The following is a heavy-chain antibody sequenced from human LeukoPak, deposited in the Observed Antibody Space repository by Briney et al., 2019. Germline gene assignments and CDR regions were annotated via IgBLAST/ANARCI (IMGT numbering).Heavy chain of an antibody. J-gene: IGHJ4*02. CDR3: ARGEYYDFWSGYYTPPPLFDY. CDR1: GFTFSSYA. V-gene: IGHV3-23*01. D-gene: IGHD3-3*01. Sequence: PGGSLRLSCAASGFTFSSYAMSWVRQAPGKGLEWVSAISGSGGSTYYADSVKGRFTISRDNSKNTLYLQMNSLRAEDTAVYYCARGEYYDFWSGYYTPPPLFDYWGQGTLVTVSS. CDR2: ISGSGGST.